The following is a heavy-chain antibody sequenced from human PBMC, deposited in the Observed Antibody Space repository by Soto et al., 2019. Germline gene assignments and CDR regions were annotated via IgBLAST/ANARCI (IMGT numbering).Heavy chain of an antibody. D-gene: IGHD3-10*01. Sequence: GGSXXXXXAASGFXXSXXYXXXXXQAPVKGLEWVSVIYSGGSTYYADSVKGRFPISRHNSKTTLYLQMNSLRAEDTAVYYCAGPPQGSFYNDYWGQGTLVTVSS. J-gene: IGHJ4*02. CDR3: AGPPQGSFYNDY. V-gene: IGHV3-53*04. CDR1: GFXXSXXY. CDR2: IYSGGST.